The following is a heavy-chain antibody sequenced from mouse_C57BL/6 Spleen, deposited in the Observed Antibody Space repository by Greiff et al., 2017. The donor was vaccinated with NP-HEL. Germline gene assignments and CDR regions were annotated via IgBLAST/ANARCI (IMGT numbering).Heavy chain of an antibody. V-gene: IGHV1-26*01. J-gene: IGHJ4*01. Sequence: VQLQQSGPELVKPGASVKISCKASGYTFTDYYMNWVKQSHGKSLEWIGDINPNNGGTSYNQKFKGKATLTVDKSSSTAYMELRSLTSEDSAVYYCANYYGYAMDYWGQGTSVTVSS. CDR1: GYTFTDYY. CDR2: INPNNGGT. CDR3: ANYYGYAMDY. D-gene: IGHD1-1*01.